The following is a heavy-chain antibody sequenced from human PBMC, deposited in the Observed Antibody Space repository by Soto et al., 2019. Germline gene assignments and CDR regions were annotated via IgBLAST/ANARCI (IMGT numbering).Heavy chain of an antibody. V-gene: IGHV3-23*01. D-gene: IGHD6-19*01. CDR3: AKGRYSSGWYGVANDAFDI. J-gene: IGHJ3*02. CDR1: GFTFSSYA. CDR2: IPGSGTST. Sequence: EVQLLESGGGLVQPGGSLRLSCAASGFTFSSYAMSWVRQSPGKGLEWVSAIPGSGTSTYYAGSVKGRFTISRDNSKNTLYLQMNSLRAEDTAVYYCAKGRYSSGWYGVANDAFDIWGQGTMVTVSS.